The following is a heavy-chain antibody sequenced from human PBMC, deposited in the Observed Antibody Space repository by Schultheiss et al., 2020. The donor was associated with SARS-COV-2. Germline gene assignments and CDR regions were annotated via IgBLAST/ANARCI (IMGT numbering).Heavy chain of an antibody. CDR3: ARVEGGRPYGDYGNWYCDF. V-gene: IGHV3-33*01. Sequence: GGSLRLSCAASGFTFSSYGMHWDRQAPGKGLEWVAVIWYDGSNKYYADSVKGRFTISRDNSKNTLYLQMNSLRAEDTAVYYCARVEGGRPYGDYGNWYCDFWGRGTLVTVSS. CDR1: GFTFSSYG. CDR2: IWYDGSNK. J-gene: IGHJ2*01. D-gene: IGHD4-17*01.